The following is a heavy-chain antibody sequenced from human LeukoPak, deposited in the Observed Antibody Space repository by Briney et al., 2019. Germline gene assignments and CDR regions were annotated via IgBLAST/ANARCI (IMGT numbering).Heavy chain of an antibody. CDR3: ARQAVVVAALLDC. Sequence: PSETLSLTCTVSGGSISSSSYYWGWIRQPPGKGLEWIGNIYYSGSTYYNPSLMSRVTISVDTSKNHFSLKLRSVTAADTAVYYCARQAVVVAALLDCWGQGTLVTVSS. V-gene: IGHV4-39*01. CDR2: IYYSGST. CDR1: GGSISSSSYY. J-gene: IGHJ4*02. D-gene: IGHD2-15*01.